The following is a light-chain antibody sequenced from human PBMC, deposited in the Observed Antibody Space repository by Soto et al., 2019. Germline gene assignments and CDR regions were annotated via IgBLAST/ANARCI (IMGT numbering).Light chain of an antibody. J-gene: IGKJ5*01. Sequence: EIVLTQSPGTLSLSPGERATLSCRASQSVSSIYLAWYQQKPGQAPRLLVYGASSRATGIPDRFSGSGSGTDFTLTISSLEPEDFAVYYCQQRSNWPSTFGQGTRLEIK. CDR1: QSVSSIY. CDR3: QQRSNWPST. CDR2: GAS. V-gene: IGKV3D-20*02.